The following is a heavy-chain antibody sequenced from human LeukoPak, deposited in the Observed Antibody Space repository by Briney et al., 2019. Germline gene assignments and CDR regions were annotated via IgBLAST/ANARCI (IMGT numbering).Heavy chain of an antibody. CDR1: GFTFSGSA. J-gene: IGHJ6*02. Sequence: PGGSLRLSCAASGFTFSGSAMHWVRQASGKGLEWVGRIRSKANSYATAYAASVKGRFTISRDDSKNTAYLQMNSLKTEDTAVYYCTRPPSYSSRVNDYYYYGMDVWGQGTTVTVSS. D-gene: IGHD6-13*01. CDR3: TRPPSYSSRVNDYYYYGMDV. V-gene: IGHV3-73*01. CDR2: IRSKANSYAT.